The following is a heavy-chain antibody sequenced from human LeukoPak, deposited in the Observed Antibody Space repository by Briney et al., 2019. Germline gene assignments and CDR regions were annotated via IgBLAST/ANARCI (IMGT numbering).Heavy chain of an antibody. CDR1: GFTFSSYS. CDR3: ALEMSSSSSKSFDY. CDR2: ISSSSSYI. D-gene: IGHD6-13*01. J-gene: IGHJ4*02. Sequence: GGSLRLSCAASGFTFSSYSMNWVRQTPGKGLEWVSSISSSSSYIYYADSVKGRFTISRDNSKNTLYLQMNSLRAEDTAVYYCALEMSSSSSKSFDYWAREPWSPSPQ. V-gene: IGHV3-21*01.